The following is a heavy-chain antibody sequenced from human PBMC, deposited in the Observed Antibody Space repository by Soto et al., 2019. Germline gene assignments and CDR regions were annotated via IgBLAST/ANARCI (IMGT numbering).Heavy chain of an antibody. Sequence: EVQRLESGGGLVQPGGSLRLSCAASGFTFSSYAMSWVSQAPGKGLEWVSAISGSGGSTYYADSVKGRFTISRDNSKNTLYLQMNSLRAEDTAVYYCAKPYYYDKGRDYGGQGTLVTVSS. CDR3: AKPYYYDKGRDY. CDR2: ISGSGGST. D-gene: IGHD3-22*01. J-gene: IGHJ4*02. CDR1: GFTFSSYA. V-gene: IGHV3-23*01.